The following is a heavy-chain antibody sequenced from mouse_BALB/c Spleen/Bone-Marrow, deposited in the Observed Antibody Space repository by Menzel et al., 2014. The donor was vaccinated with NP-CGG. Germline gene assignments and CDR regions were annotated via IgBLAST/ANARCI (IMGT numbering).Heavy chain of an antibody. V-gene: IGHV5-9-2*01. J-gene: IGHJ3*01. D-gene: IGHD2-4*01. CDR1: GFTFSNYD. CDR3: ASHAYHDQTEVAFVY. Sequence: KLVESGGGLVKTGGSLKLSCAASGFTFSNYDMSWVRQTPEKRLEWVATISGTGRYTFYSDSVNGRFTISRDNAKNNLYLQLSSLRSEDTALCYWASHAYHDQTEVAFVYWGKGILV. CDR2: ISGTGRYT.